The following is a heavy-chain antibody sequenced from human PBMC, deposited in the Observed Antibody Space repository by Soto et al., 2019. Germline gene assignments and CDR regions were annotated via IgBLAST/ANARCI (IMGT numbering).Heavy chain of an antibody. CDR3: ARGVWRGYYGDY. J-gene: IGHJ4*02. CDR1: GGTFSSYA. CDR2: IIPIFGTA. D-gene: IGHD3-3*01. V-gene: IGHV1-69*13. Sequence: SVKVSCKASGGTFSSYALSWVRQAPGQGLEWMGGIIPIFGTANYAQKFQGRVTITADESTSTAYMELSSLRSEDTAVYYCARGVWRGYYGDYWGQGTLVTVSS.